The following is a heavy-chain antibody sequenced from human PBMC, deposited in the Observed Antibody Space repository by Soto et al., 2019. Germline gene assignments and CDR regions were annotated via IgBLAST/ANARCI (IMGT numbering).Heavy chain of an antibody. V-gene: IGHV3-23*01. D-gene: IGHD4-17*01. CDR3: GKDPNGDYVGAHDM. CDR2: ISASGGHK. Sequence: EVQLWESGGSLVQPGGSLRLSCAASGFTFSRDAMSWVRQAPGAGLAWVPGISASGGHKYYADSVKGSFTISRDISRNTVFLQMNSLTAEDTALYYCGKDPNGDYVGAHDMWGRGTMVTVSS. CDR1: GFTFSRDA. J-gene: IGHJ3*02.